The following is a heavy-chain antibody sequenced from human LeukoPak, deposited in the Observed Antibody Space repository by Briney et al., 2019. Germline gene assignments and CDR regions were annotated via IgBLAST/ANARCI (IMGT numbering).Heavy chain of an antibody. Sequence: GFLKLSCAASGFIFSGSAIHWVRQASGKGLEWVGRIRGKVYSYETTYAASVKGRFTISRIDSNNTAYLQMNSLNTDDTAVYYCTTMSTAEGFDYWGQGTLVTVSS. CDR3: TTMSTAEGFDY. J-gene: IGHJ4*02. D-gene: IGHD1-14*01. CDR1: GFIFSGSA. CDR2: IRGKVYSYET. V-gene: IGHV3-73*01.